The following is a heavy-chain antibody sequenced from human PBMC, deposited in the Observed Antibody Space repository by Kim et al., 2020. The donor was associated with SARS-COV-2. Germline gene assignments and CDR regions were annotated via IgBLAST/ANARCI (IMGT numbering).Heavy chain of an antibody. CDR2: ISGSGGST. CDR3: AKDRAVVRGVITYYFDY. V-gene: IGHV3-23*01. D-gene: IGHD3-10*01. CDR1: GFTFSSYA. J-gene: IGHJ4*02. Sequence: GGSLRLSYAASGFTFSSYAMSWVRQAPGKGLEWVSAISGSGGSTYYADSVKGRFTISRDNSKNTLYLQMNSLRAEDTAVYYCAKDRAVVRGVITYYFDYWGQGTLVTVSS.